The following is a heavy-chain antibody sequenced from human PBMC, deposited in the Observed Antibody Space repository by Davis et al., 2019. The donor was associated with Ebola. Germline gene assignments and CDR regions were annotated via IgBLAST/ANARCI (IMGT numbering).Heavy chain of an antibody. CDR3: ASGDGRGRSYDMDV. CDR2: ISGSGGTT. J-gene: IGHJ6*03. D-gene: IGHD3/OR15-3a*01. Sequence: GESLKISCAASGFAFSNYAMSWVRQAPGKGLEWVSSISGSGGTTYSADSVKGRFTISRDNSKNTLYLQMSSLRVEDTAVYYCASGDGRGRSYDMDVWGQGTTVTVSS. V-gene: IGHV3-23*01. CDR1: GFAFSNYA.